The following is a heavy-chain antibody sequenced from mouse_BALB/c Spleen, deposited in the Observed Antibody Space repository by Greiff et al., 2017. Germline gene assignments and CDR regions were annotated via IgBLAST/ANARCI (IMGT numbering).Heavy chain of an antibody. CDR3: ARSDYRYDYFDY. Sequence: VQLKESGGGLVQPGGSRKLSCAASGFTFSSFGMHWVRQAPEKGLEWVAYISSGSSTIYYADTVKGRFTISRDNPKNTLFLQMTSLRSEDTAMYYCARSDYRYDYFDYWGQGTTLTVSS. V-gene: IGHV5-17*02. J-gene: IGHJ2*01. CDR1: GFTFSSFG. D-gene: IGHD2-14*01. CDR2: ISSGSSTI.